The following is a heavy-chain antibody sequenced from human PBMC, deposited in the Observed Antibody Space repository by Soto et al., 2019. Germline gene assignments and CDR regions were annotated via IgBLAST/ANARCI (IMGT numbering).Heavy chain of an antibody. CDR3: AKDRQFRSYYESAGHYND. CDR2: ISGRGSVT. J-gene: IGHJ4*02. CDR1: GFTFRNQD. V-gene: IGHV3-23*01. Sequence: EVQLLESGGGLVQPGGSLRLTCVGSGFTFRNQDMRWVRQAPGKGLAWVSGISGRGSVTYYADSVKGRFTISRDNSKNTLYLQMNNLRANDTAVYYCAKDRQFRSYYESAGHYNDWGQGTLVTVSS. D-gene: IGHD3-22*01.